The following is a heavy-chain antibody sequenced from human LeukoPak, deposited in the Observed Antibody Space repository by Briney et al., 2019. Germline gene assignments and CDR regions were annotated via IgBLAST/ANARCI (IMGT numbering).Heavy chain of an antibody. V-gene: IGHV4-4*09. CDR2: IYTSGSN. D-gene: IGHD3-9*01. J-gene: IGHJ4*02. CDR3: ARLDILTGYYGYYFEY. Sequence: SETLSLTCSVSGGSISSHYWSWIRQPPGKGLEWIGYIYTSGSNNYNPSLKSRVTISLDTSKNQFSLKLRSVTAADTAVFYCARLDILTGYYGYYFEYWGQGTLVTVSS. CDR1: GGSISSHY.